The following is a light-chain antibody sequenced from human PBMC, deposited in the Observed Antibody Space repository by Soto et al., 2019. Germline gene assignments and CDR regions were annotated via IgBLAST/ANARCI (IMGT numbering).Light chain of an antibody. CDR3: QQRSNWPRT. Sequence: ELVMTQSPATLSVSPGERATLSCRASQSVSSYLAWYQQKPGQAPRLLIYDASNRATGIPARFSGIVSGTDFTLTFRSLEPEDGAVYDGQQRSNWPRTFGQGTKVDIK. J-gene: IGKJ1*01. CDR2: DAS. CDR1: QSVSSY. V-gene: IGKV3-11*01.